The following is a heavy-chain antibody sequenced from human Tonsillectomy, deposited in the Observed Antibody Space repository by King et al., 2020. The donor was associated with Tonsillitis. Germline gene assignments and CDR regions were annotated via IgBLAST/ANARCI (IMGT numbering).Heavy chain of an antibody. CDR2: IYTSGSA. Sequence: VQLQESGPGLVKPSETLSLTCTVSGVSISNFYWSWIRQPAGKGLEWVGRIYTSGSANYNPSLKSRVTMSVDTSTNQFSLRLNSVTAADTAVYYCARLQYDDSSGYPSGYMDVWGKGTTVTVSS. D-gene: IGHD3-22*01. CDR3: ARLQYDDSSGYPSGYMDV. J-gene: IGHJ6*03. V-gene: IGHV4-4*07. CDR1: GVSISNFY.